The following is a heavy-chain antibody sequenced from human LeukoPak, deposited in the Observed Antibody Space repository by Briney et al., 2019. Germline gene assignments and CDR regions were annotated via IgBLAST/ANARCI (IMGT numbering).Heavy chain of an antibody. D-gene: IGHD3-3*01. J-gene: IGHJ6*02. Sequence: PSETLSLTCAVYGGSFSGYYWSWIRQPPGKGLEWIGEINHSGSTNYNPSLKSRVTISVDTPKNQFSLKLSSVTAADTAVYYCASRTYDFWSGFYYYYGMDVWGQGTTVTVSS. V-gene: IGHV4-34*01. CDR2: INHSGST. CDR3: ASRTYDFWSGFYYYYGMDV. CDR1: GGSFSGYY.